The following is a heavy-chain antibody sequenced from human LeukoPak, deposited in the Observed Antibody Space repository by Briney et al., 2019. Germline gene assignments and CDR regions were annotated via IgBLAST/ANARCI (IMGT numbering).Heavy chain of an antibody. Sequence: PGRSLRLSCAASGFTFSSYAMSWVRQAPGKGLEWVSAISGSGGSTYYADSVKGRFTISRDNSKNTLYLQMNSLRAEDTAVYYCAKDRDPYYYDSSGYYRFDYWGQGTLVTVSS. V-gene: IGHV3-23*01. CDR3: AKDRDPYYYDSSGYYRFDY. CDR1: GFTFSSYA. D-gene: IGHD3-22*01. J-gene: IGHJ4*02. CDR2: ISGSGGST.